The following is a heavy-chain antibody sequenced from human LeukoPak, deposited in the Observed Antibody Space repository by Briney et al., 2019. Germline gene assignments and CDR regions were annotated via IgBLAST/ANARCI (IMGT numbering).Heavy chain of an antibody. Sequence: GGSLRLSCAASGFTFSSYWMSWVRQAPGKGLEWVANIKQDGSEKYYVDSVKGRFTISRDNAKNSLYLQMNSLRAEDTAVYYCARAGEQQLIGMVGFDPWGQGTLVTVSS. D-gene: IGHD6-13*01. CDR3: ARAGEQQLIGMVGFDP. J-gene: IGHJ5*02. CDR2: IKQDGSEK. CDR1: GFTFSSYW. V-gene: IGHV3-7*04.